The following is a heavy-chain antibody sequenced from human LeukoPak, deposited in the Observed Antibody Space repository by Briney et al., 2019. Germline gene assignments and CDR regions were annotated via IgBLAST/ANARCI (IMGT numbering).Heavy chain of an antibody. J-gene: IGHJ5*02. Sequence: ASVKVSCKASGYTFTGYYMHWVRQAPRQGLEWMGRINPNSGGTNYAQKFHGRVTMTRDTSISTAYMELSRLSSDDTAVYYCARRGRHGAAADFPSFDPWGQGTLVTVSS. CDR1: GYTFTGYY. CDR3: ARRGRHGAAADFPSFDP. V-gene: IGHV1-2*06. D-gene: IGHD6-13*01. CDR2: INPNSGGT.